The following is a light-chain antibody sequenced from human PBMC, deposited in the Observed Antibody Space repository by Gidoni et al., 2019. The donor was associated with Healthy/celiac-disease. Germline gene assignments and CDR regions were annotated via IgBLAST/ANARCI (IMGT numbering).Light chain of an antibody. CDR1: QSVSSSY. CDR2: GAS. CDR3: QQYGSSRGT. Sequence: EIVLTQSPGTLSLSPGERATLSCRASQSVSSSYFAWYQQKPGQAPRPLIDGASSRATGIPGRFSGSGSGTDFTLTISRLEPEDFAVYYCQQYGSSRGTFGQXTKLEIK. V-gene: IGKV3-20*01. J-gene: IGKJ2*01.